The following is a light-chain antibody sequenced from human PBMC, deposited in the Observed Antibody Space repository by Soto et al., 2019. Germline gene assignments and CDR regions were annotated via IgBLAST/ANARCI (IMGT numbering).Light chain of an antibody. V-gene: IGKV1-5*03. CDR1: QDINKN. CDR3: QQYNSYSRT. CDR2: KAS. J-gene: IGKJ1*01. Sequence: DIQMTQSPSSLSASVGDLVTITVQASQDINKNLIWYQQKPGKAPKILIYKASSLESGVPSRFSGSGYGTEFNLTISSLQPDDFATYYCQQYNSYSRTFGQGTKVDIK.